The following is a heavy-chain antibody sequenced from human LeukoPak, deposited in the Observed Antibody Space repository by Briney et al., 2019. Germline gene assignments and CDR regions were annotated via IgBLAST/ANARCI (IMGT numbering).Heavy chain of an antibody. V-gene: IGHV3-53*01. Sequence: GGSLRLSCAASGFTVSSNYMSWVRQAPGKGLEWVSVIYSGGSTYYADSVKGRFTISRDNSKNTLYLQMNSLRAEDTAVYHCARDQVGSSAISYYMDVWGKGTTVTVSS. CDR3: ARDQVGSSAISYYMDV. D-gene: IGHD6-6*01. J-gene: IGHJ6*03. CDR1: GFTVSSNY. CDR2: IYSGGST.